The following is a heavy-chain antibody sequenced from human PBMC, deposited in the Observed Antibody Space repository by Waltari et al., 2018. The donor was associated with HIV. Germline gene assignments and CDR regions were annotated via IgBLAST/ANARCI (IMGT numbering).Heavy chain of an antibody. CDR1: GFTFRNAW. V-gene: IGHV3-15*01. CDR2: IKTKADGGAA. Sequence: EVQLVESGGGLVKPGGSLRVSCAASGFTFRNAWMSWVRQAPGKGLEWVGHIKTKADGGAADYAAPVKGRFTISRDDSKNTLYLQMDSLKTEDTAVYYCTTSMIRKVSYYYGMDVWGQGTTVTVSS. D-gene: IGHD3-10*01. J-gene: IGHJ6*02. CDR3: TTSMIRKVSYYYGMDV.